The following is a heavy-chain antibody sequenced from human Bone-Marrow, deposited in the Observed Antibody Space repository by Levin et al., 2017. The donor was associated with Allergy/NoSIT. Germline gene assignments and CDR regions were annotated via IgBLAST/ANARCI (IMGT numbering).Heavy chain of an antibody. CDR2: IFYSGST. Sequence: SETLSLTCTVSGVSISGSNYYWGWIRQPPGKGLEWIANIFYSGSTYYNPSLQSRVTISVDTSKNQFSLRLSSVTAAYTAVYYCARVPSHDFDGSGQMVLNHYYGMDVWGQGTTVIVSS. CDR1: GVSISGSNYY. J-gene: IGHJ6*02. CDR3: ARVPSHDFDGSGQMVLNHYYGMDV. V-gene: IGHV4-39*07. D-gene: IGHD3-22*01.